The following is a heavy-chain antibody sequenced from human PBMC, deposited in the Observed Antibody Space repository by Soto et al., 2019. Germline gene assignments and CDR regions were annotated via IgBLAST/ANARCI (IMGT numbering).Heavy chain of an antibody. Sequence: GGSLRLSCAASGFTFSSYGMHWVRQAPGKGLEWVAVISYDGSNKYYADSVKGRFTISRDNSKNKLYQQMNSLRDEDKTVYNSAKDGFSLHPNCSGGSCYPDYYYYYMDVWGKGTTVTVSS. J-gene: IGHJ6*03. D-gene: IGHD2-15*01. CDR2: ISYDGSNK. CDR1: GFTFSSYG. CDR3: AKDGFSLHPNCSGGSCYPDYYYYYMDV. V-gene: IGHV3-30*18.